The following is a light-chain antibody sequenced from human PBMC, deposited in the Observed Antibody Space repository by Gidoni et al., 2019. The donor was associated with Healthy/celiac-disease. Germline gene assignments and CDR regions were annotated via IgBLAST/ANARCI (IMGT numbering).Light chain of an antibody. J-gene: IGLJ2*01. CDR2: EDN. CDR3: QSYDSSNVV. CDR1: SGSIASNY. V-gene: IGLV6-57*02. Sequence: NFMLTQPHSVSEYPGKTVTISCTGSSGSIASNYVQWYQQRPGSAPTTVIYEDNQRPSGVPDRFSGSIASSSNSASLTISGLKTEDEADYYCQSYDSSNVVFGGGTKLTVL.